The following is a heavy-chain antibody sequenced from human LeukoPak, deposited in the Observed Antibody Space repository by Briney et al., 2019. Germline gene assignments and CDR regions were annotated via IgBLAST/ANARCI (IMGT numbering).Heavy chain of an antibody. CDR1: GYTFTSYG. CDR2: ISAYNGNT. CDR3: ANTPATGRRVGYFDY. D-gene: IGHD1-26*01. Sequence: EASVKVSCKASGYTFTSYGISWVRQAPGQGLEWMGWISAYNGNTNYAQKLQGRVTMTTDTSTSTAYMELRSLRSDDTAVYYCANTPATGRRVGYFDYWGQGTLVTVSS. J-gene: IGHJ4*02. V-gene: IGHV1-18*01.